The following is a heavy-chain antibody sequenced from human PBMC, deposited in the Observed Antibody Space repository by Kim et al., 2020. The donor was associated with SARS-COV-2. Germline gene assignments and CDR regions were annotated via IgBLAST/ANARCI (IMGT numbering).Heavy chain of an antibody. J-gene: IGHJ4*02. CDR1: GGSFSGYY. CDR3: ARNEYPGWVDY. CDR2: INHSGST. Sequence: SETLSLTCAVYGGSFSGYYWSWIRQPPGKGLEWIGEINHSGSTNYNPSLKSRVTISVDTSKNQFSLKLSSVTAADTAVYYCARNEYPGWVDYWGQGTLVTVSS. V-gene: IGHV4-34*01. D-gene: IGHD1-1*01.